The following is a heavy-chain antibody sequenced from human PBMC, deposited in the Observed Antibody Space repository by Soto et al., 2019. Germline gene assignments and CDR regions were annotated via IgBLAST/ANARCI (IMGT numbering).Heavy chain of an antibody. D-gene: IGHD6-13*01. J-gene: IGHJ6*02. V-gene: IGHV1-3*01. Sequence: QVQLVQSGAEVKKPGASVKVSCKASGYTFTSYAMHWLRQAPGQRLEWRGWSNAGNGNTKYSQKVQGRVTITRDTSASTAYRELSSLRSEDTAVYCCARDGRGSSWYLVYYGMDVWGQGTKVTVSS. CDR3: ARDGRGSSWYLVYYGMDV. CDR1: GYTFTSYA. CDR2: SNAGNGNT.